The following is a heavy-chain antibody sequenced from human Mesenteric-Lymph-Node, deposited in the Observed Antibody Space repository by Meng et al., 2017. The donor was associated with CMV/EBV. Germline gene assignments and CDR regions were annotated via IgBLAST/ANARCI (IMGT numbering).Heavy chain of an antibody. V-gene: IGHV4-38-2*01. CDR1: GYSITDPYY. Sequence: GSLRLSCAVSGYSITDPYYWGWIRQPPGKGLEWIGTIYHSGSAYYNPSLKSRVIISVDTSKNQFSLKLTSVTATDTAVYYCARVFYFGSGSFPFDYWGRGTVVTVSS. CDR3: ARVFYFGSGSFPFDY. D-gene: IGHD3-10*01. J-gene: IGHJ4*02. CDR2: IYHSGSA.